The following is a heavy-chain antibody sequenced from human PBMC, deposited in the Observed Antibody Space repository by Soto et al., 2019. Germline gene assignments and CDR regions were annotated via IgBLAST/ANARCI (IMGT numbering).Heavy chain of an antibody. V-gene: IGHV4-39*01. CDR3: ARHGSS. CDR2: IYYSGQT. J-gene: IGHJ5*02. Sequence: QLQLQESGPGLVKPSETLSLICSVSGVSISGSSYYWGWIRQPPGKGLEWNGSIYYSGQTYNNPSLKSRDTITVGRSKNQFSLNLTSVTATDTAFYYCARHGSSWGQGTLVTVSS. CDR1: GVSISGSSYY.